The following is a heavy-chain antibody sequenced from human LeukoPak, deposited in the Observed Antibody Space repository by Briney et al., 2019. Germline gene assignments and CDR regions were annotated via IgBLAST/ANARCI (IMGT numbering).Heavy chain of an antibody. Sequence: GASVKVSCKASGYTFTSYGISWVRQAPGQGLEWMGWISAYNGNTNYAQKLQGRVTMTTDTSTSTAYMELRSLRSDDTAVYYCARGGYSSGWHPSYYYYMDVWGKGTTVTVSS. V-gene: IGHV1-18*01. CDR3: ARGGYSSGWHPSYYYYMDV. J-gene: IGHJ6*03. D-gene: IGHD6-19*01. CDR1: GYTFTSYG. CDR2: ISAYNGNT.